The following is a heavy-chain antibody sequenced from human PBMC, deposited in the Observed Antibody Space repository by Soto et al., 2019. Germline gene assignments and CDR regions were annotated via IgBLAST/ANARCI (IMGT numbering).Heavy chain of an antibody. V-gene: IGHV1-3*04. CDR2: IHTGNGNT. J-gene: IGHJ6*02. D-gene: IGHD1-20*01. CDR1: EYTFTSFA. Sequence: ASVKVSCKAFEYTFTSFALHWVRQAPGQRPEWMGWIHTGNGNTEYSQKFEGRVTITRDTSANTAYMELSSLGSEDTAVYYCARGGGEGFGIYFYGLDVWGQGTTVTVSS. CDR3: ARGGGEGFGIYFYGLDV.